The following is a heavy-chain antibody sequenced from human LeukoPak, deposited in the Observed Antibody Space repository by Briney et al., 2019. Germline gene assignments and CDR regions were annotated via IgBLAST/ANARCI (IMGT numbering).Heavy chain of an antibody. D-gene: IGHD3-10*01. Sequence: GGSLRLSCAASGFTFSSYEMNWVRQAPGKGLEWVAFIRSDGTNKYYADSVRGRFTISRDNSKNTLYLQMNSLRAEDTAVYYCAKDQFKPSGITMVRGVRGYYYYMDVWGKGTTVTISS. CDR1: GFTFSSYE. J-gene: IGHJ6*03. CDR3: AKDQFKPSGITMVRGVRGYYYYMDV. CDR2: IRSDGTNK. V-gene: IGHV3-30*02.